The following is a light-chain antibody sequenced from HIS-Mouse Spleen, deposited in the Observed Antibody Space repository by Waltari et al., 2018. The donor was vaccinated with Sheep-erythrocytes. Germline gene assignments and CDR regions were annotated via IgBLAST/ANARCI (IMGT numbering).Light chain of an antibody. CDR3: AAWDDSLSGPV. J-gene: IGLJ3*02. Sequence: QSVLTQPPSASGTPGQRVTISCSGSSSNIGSNYVYWYQQLPGTAPKLLIYGNNQRPSGVPDRFSGSKSGTSPSLAISGLRSEDEADYYCAAWDDSLSGPVFGGGTKLTVL. CDR1: SSNIGSNY. V-gene: IGLV1-47*01. CDR2: GNN.